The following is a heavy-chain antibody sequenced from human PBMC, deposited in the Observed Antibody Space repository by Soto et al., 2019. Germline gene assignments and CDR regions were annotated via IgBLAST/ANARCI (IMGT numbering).Heavy chain of an antibody. D-gene: IGHD1-26*01. V-gene: IGHV1-18*04. CDR3: ARELLGEWELCY. CDR1: RYTLTSCG. CDR2: SSASNGNT. Sequence: ASVKPCCKDPRYTLTSCGIRWVRHAPGQGLAWRGWSSASNGNTTYAQRLQGRVTTTTDTSPSTAYMELRSLRSDDTAVYYCARELLGEWELCYRAQGTLVTVSS. J-gene: IGHJ4*01.